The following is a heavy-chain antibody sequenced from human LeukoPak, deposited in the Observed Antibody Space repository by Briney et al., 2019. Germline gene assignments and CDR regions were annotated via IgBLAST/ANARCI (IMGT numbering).Heavy chain of an antibody. CDR3: ATGGTSGWRDAFHI. V-gene: IGHV3-23*01. CDR2: ISSSGGST. D-gene: IGHD6-19*01. Sequence: GGSLRLSCAASGFTFSNYATSWVRQAPGKGLEWVSAISSSGGSTYYADSVKGRFTISRDNSENTLNLQMNSLRAEDTSVYYCATGGTSGWRDAFHIWGQGTMVTVSS. J-gene: IGHJ3*02. CDR1: GFTFSNYA.